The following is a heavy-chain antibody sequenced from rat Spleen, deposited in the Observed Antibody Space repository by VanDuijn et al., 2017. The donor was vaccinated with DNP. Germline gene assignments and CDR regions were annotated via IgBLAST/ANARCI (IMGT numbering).Heavy chain of an antibody. D-gene: IGHD1-1*01. CDR2: ISYSGST. CDR1: GYSITSNY. CDR3: ARWVRYFDS. J-gene: IGHJ2*01. Sequence: EVQLQESGPGLVKPSQSLSLTCSVTGYSITSNYWGWIRKFPGSKMEWMGYISYSGSTRYNPSLKSRISITRDTSKNQFFLHLNSVTTEDTATYYCARWVRYFDSWGQGVMVTVSS. V-gene: IGHV3-1*01.